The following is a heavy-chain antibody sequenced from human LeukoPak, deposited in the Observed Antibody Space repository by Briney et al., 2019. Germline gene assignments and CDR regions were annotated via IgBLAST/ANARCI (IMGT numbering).Heavy chain of an antibody. D-gene: IGHD1-26*01. J-gene: IGHJ6*02. CDR3: VVGRDEWSSYYGMDV. V-gene: IGHV4-39*01. Sequence: PSETVCLTCTVSVGNISSSRYDWGWMRQPPGKGLEWTGSSYYSGSTYYNPSLKSRVTISVDTSKNQFPLKLSSVTAADTAVYYCVVGRDEWSSYYGMDVWGQGTTVTVSS. CDR1: VGNISSSRYD. CDR2: SYYSGST.